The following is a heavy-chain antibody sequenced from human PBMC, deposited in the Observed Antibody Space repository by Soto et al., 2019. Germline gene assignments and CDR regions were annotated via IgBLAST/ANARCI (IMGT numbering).Heavy chain of an antibody. CDR1: GYTFTNYY. Sequence: QVQLVQSGAEVKKPGASVKVSCKASGYTFTNYYIHWVRQAPGQGLEWMGWIDGDSGDTKDAQKFQGWVTMTRDTSINTAYMELSRLTSVDTAVYYCARTPNNGRAGVYGMDVWGQGTTVTVSS. J-gene: IGHJ6*02. CDR3: ARTPNNGRAGVYGMDV. CDR2: IDGDSGDT. D-gene: IGHD2-8*01. V-gene: IGHV1-2*04.